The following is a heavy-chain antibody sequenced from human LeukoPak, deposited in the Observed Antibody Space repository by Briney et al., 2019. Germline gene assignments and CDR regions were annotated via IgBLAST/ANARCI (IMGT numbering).Heavy chain of an antibody. CDR2: IYHSGST. Sequence: SETLSLTCTVSGYSISSGYYWGWIRQPPGKGLEWIGSIYHSGSTNYNPSLKSRVTISVDTSKNQFSLKLSSVTAADTAVYYCARLVAAASSNGYYFDYWGQGTLVTVSS. J-gene: IGHJ4*02. V-gene: IGHV4-38-2*02. CDR1: GYSISSGYY. D-gene: IGHD6-13*01. CDR3: ARLVAAASSNGYYFDY.